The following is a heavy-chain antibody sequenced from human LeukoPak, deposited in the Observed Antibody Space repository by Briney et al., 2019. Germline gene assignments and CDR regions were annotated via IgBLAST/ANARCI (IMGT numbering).Heavy chain of an antibody. CDR3: AKAKKQWLLDY. V-gene: IGHV3-23*01. Sequence: GGSLRLSCAASGFTFSSYAMSWVRQAPGKGLEWVSAISGSGGSTYYADSVKGRLTISRDNSKNTLYLQMNSLRVEDTAVYYCAKAKKQWLLDYWGQGTLVTVSS. CDR2: ISGSGGST. D-gene: IGHD6-19*01. J-gene: IGHJ4*02. CDR1: GFTFSSYA.